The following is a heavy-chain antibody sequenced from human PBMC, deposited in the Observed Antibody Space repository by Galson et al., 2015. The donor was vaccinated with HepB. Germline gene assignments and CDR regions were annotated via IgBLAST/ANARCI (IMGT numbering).Heavy chain of an antibody. J-gene: IGHJ4*02. CDR3: ARMGMASNFDY. D-gene: IGHD5-24*01. V-gene: IGHV2-70*04. CDR1: VFSLSTSGMR. CDR2: IDWDDDK. Sequence: ALVKPTQTLTLTCTFSVFSLSTSGMRVSWIRQPPGKALEWLARIDWDDDKFYSTSLKTRLTISKDTSKNQVVLTMTNMDPVDTASYYCARMGMASNFDYWGQGTLVTVSS.